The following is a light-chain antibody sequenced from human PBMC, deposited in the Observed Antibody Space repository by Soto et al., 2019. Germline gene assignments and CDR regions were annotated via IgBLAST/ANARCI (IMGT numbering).Light chain of an antibody. CDR3: AAWDDSLNDVV. CDR2: SNN. CDR1: SSNIGSNT. Sequence: QSVLTQPPSASGTPGQRVTMSCSGSSSNIGSNTVNWYQQLPGTAPKLLIYSNNQRPSGVPDRFSGSKSGTSASLAISGLQSEDEADYYCAAWDDSLNDVVFGGGTQLTVL. V-gene: IGLV1-44*01. J-gene: IGLJ2*01.